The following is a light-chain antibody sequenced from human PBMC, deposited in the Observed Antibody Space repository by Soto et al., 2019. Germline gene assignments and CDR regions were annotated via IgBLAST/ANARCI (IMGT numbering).Light chain of an antibody. CDR3: SPYTSSSTLLYV. J-gene: IGLJ1*01. Sequence: QSALTQPASVSGSPGQSITISCTGTSSDVGGYNYVSWYQQHPGKAPKLMIYDVSNRPSGVSNRFSGSKSGNTASLTISGLPAEDEADYYCSPYTSSSTLLYVFGTGTKLTVL. V-gene: IGLV2-14*01. CDR2: DVS. CDR1: SSDVGGYNY.